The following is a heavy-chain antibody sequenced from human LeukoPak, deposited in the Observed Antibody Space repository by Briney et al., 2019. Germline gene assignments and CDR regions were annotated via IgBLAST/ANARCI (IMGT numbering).Heavy chain of an antibody. D-gene: IGHD3-10*01. CDR3: TKGFTPGNYYYMDV. CDR1: GFTFHDFA. CDR2: ITWDGDST. J-gene: IGHJ6*03. V-gene: IGHV3-43D*03. Sequence: GGSLRLSCAASGFTFHDFAMHWVRQVPGKRLEWVSLITWDGDSTYYVESAKGRFTISRDNSKNSLYLQMNSLRVEDSALYYCTKGFTPGNYYYMDVWGKGTTVTVSS.